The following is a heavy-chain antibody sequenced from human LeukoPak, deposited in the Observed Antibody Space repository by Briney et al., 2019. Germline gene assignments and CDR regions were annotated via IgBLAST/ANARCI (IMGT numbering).Heavy chain of an antibody. CDR1: GYTFTSYA. D-gene: IGHD3-22*01. CDR2: INTNTGNP. V-gene: IGHV7-4-1*02. Sequence: ASVKVSCKASGYTFTSYAMNWVRQAPGQGLEWMGWINTNTGNPTYAQGFTGRFVFSLDTSVSTAYLQISSLKAEDTAVYYCARGLDYYDSSAEENYYYYGMDVWGQGTTVTVSS. J-gene: IGHJ6*02. CDR3: ARGLDYYDSSAEENYYYYGMDV.